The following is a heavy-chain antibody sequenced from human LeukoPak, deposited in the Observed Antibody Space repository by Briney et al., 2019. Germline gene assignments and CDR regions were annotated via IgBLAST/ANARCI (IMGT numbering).Heavy chain of an antibody. V-gene: IGHV3-15*01. J-gene: IGHJ4*02. CDR3: TTVGFLGGFDY. D-gene: IGHD3-3*01. CDR1: GFTFSSYA. Sequence: GGSLRLSCAASGFTFSSYAMSWVRQAPGKGLEWVGRIKSKTDGGTTDYPAPVRGRFTISRDDSKNTVYLQMNSLKTEDTAVYYCTTVGFLGGFDYWGQGTLVTVSS. CDR2: IKSKTDGGTT.